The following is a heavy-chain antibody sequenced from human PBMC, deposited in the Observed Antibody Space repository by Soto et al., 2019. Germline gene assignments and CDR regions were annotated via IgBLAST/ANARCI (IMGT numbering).Heavy chain of an antibody. CDR2: IIPLFGRG. D-gene: IGHD3-10*01. Sequence: QVQLVQSGAEVKKPGSSVKVSCRASGGISTSHSISWIRQAPGQGLQWMGGIIPLFGRGNHAQQFQDRLTITADKSTSTVYMELSSLRLRDTAVYYCASDMDYYHYYGMDVWGQGTTVTVSS. CDR1: GGISTSHS. J-gene: IGHJ6*02. V-gene: IGHV1-69*06. CDR3: ASDMDYYHYYGMDV.